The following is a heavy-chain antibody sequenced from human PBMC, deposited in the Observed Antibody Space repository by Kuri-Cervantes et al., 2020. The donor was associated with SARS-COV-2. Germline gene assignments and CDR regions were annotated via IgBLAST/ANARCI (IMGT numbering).Heavy chain of an antibody. CDR1: GFTLSSYS. V-gene: IGHV3-21*01. CDR2: ISSRSSYI. CDR3: ARDKVQLERPRYDYYYYDMDV. D-gene: IGHD1-1*01. J-gene: IGHJ6*02. Sequence: GESLKISCAASGFTLSSYSMNWVRQAPGKGLEWVSSISSRSSYIYYADSVKGRFTISRDNAKNSLYLQMNSLRAEDTAVYYCARDKVQLERPRYDYYYYDMDVWGQGTTVTVSS.